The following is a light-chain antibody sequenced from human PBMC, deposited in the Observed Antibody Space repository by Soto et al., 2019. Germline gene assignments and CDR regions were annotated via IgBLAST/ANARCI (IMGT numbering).Light chain of an antibody. CDR3: QQSET. J-gene: IGKJ1*01. V-gene: IGKV3-20*01. CDR2: GAS. Sequence: EIVLTQSPGTLSLSPGERATLSCRASQSVSSSCLAWYQQKPGQAPRLLIYGASSRATGIPDRFSGSGSGTDFTLTISRLEPEDFAVYYCQQSETFGQGTKVDIK. CDR1: QSVSSSC.